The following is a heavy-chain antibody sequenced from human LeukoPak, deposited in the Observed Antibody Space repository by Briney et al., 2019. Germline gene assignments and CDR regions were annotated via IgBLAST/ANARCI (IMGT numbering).Heavy chain of an antibody. Sequence: KSSETLSLTCAVYGGSFSGYYWSWIRQPPGKGLEWIGYIYYSGSTNYNPSLKSRVTISVDTSKNQFSLKLSSVTAADTAVYYCARGSDRFDPWGQGTLVTVSS. V-gene: IGHV4-59*01. CDR3: ARGSDRFDP. J-gene: IGHJ5*02. CDR2: IYYSGST. CDR1: GGSFSGYY.